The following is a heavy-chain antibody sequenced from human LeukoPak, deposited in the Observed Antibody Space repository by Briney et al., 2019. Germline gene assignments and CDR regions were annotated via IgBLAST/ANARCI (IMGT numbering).Heavy chain of an antibody. Sequence: SVKVSCKASGGTFSSYAISWVRQAPGQGLEWMGGIIPIFGTANYAQKFQGRVTITADESTSTAYMELSSLRSEDTAVYYCARLADCSSTSCYFDPWGQGTLVTVSS. CDR1: GGTFSSYA. V-gene: IGHV1-69*13. CDR2: IIPIFGTA. CDR3: ARLADCSSTSCYFDP. J-gene: IGHJ5*02. D-gene: IGHD2-2*01.